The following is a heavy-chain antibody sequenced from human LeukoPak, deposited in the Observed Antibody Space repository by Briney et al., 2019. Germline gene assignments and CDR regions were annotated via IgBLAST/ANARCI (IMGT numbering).Heavy chain of an antibody. D-gene: IGHD1-26*01. V-gene: IGHV4-30-4*01. Sequence: SQTLSLTCSVSGGSISSGDYYWSWIRQPPGKGLEWIGYIYYSGSTYYNPSLKSRVTIPVDTSKNQFSLKLSSVTAADTAVYYCARDGRSLCYYYGMDVWGQGTTVTVSS. CDR2: IYYSGST. CDR1: GGSISSGDYY. CDR3: ARDGRSLCYYYGMDV. J-gene: IGHJ6*02.